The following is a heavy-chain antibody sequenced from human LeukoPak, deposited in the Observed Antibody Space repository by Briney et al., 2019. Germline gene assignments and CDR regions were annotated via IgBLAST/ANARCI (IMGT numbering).Heavy chain of an antibody. CDR3: ARDIAEQWLVRKYYFDY. V-gene: IGHV1-18*01. J-gene: IGHJ4*02. CDR2: ISAYNGNT. Sequence: AAVKVSCKASGYTFTSYGISWVRQAPGQGREWMGLISAYNGNTNYAQKLQGRVTMTTDTSTSTAYMELRSLRSDDTAVYYCARDIAEQWLVRKYYFDYWGQGTLVTVSS. CDR1: GYTFTSYG. D-gene: IGHD6-19*01.